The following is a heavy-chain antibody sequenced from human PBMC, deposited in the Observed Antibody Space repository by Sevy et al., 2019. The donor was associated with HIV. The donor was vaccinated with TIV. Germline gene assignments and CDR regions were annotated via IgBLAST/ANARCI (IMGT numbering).Heavy chain of an antibody. CDR3: ATYYYDSRGYFDY. Sequence: GGSLRLSCAASGFTFSSYSMNWVRQAPGKGLEWVSYISRSSSTIYYADSVKGRFTISRDNAKNSLYLQMNSLRDEDTAVYYCATYYYDSRGYFDYWGQGTLVTVSS. D-gene: IGHD3-22*01. CDR1: GFTFSSYS. J-gene: IGHJ4*02. CDR2: ISRSSSTI. V-gene: IGHV3-48*02.